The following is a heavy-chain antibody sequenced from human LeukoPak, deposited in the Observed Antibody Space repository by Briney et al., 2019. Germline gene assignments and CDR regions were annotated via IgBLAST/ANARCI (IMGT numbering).Heavy chain of an antibody. D-gene: IGHD3-10*01. CDR3: ARYDGGSGPFDY. V-gene: IGHV3-53*01. J-gene: IGHJ4*02. CDR2: LYNGGNT. CDR1: GFTVSSNY. Sequence: GGSLRLSCAASGFTVSSNYMSWVRQAPGKGLEWVSVLYNGGNTYYADSVKGRFTVSRDNSKNTLYLQMNSLRAEDTAVYYCARYDGGSGPFDYWGQGTLVTVSS.